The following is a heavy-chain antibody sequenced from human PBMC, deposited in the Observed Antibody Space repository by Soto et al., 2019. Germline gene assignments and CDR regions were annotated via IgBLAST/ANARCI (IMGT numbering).Heavy chain of an antibody. D-gene: IGHD2-8*01. CDR3: ASGKTDPDGAY. CDR1: GYSFTSYY. J-gene: IGHJ4*02. Sequence: QVQLVQSGAKVKKPGDSLEVSCKASGYSFTSYYMHWVRQAPGQGLEWLGIINPSGGSTSYAQKFQGRITMTRDASTSTGYMERSSLRSEHTGVYYCASGKTDPDGAYWGQGTLVTVSS. V-gene: IGHV1-46*03. CDR2: INPSGGST.